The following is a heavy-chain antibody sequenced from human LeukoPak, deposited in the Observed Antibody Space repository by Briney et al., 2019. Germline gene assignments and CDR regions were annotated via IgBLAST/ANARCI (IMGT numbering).Heavy chain of an antibody. V-gene: IGHV4-34*01. D-gene: IGHD2-2*01. CDR2: ITYGGTT. CDR3: ARGRYCSSANCYDWFDP. CDR1: DGSFRGYH. Sequence: LETLSLTCVVSDGSFRGYHWNWIRQPPGKGLEWIGEITYGGTTNYNPSLRSRVTMSVDTSKKQFSLKLTSVTAADTAVYYCARGRYCSSANCYDWFDPWGQGTLVSVSS. J-gene: IGHJ5*02.